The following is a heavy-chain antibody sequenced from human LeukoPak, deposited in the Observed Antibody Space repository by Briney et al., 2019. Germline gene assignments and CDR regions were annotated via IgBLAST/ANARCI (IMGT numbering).Heavy chain of an antibody. CDR2: ISSSSSYI. V-gene: IGHV3-21*01. CDR3: AKEHDLWHEEGNWFDP. Sequence: GGSLRLSCAASGFTFSNYSMNWVRQAPGKGLEWVSSISSSSSYIYYADSVKGRFTISRDNAKNSLYLQMNGLRAEDTAVYYCAKEHDLWHEEGNWFDPWGQGTLVTVSS. CDR1: GFTFSNYS. J-gene: IGHJ5*02. D-gene: IGHD3-3*01.